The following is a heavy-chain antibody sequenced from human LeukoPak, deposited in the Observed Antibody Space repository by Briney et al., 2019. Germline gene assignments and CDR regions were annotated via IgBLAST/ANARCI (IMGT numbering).Heavy chain of an antibody. D-gene: IGHD3-3*01. CDR3: ARLTGPTYYDFWSGYYLSY. CDR2: IYPGDSDT. V-gene: IGHV5-51*01. Sequence: GESLKISCMGSGYSFTSYWIGWVRQMPGKGLEWMGIIYPGDSDTRYSPSFQGQVTISADKSISTAYLQWSSLKASDTAMYYCARLTGPTYYDFWSGYYLSYWGQGTLVTVSS. CDR1: GYSFTSYW. J-gene: IGHJ4*02.